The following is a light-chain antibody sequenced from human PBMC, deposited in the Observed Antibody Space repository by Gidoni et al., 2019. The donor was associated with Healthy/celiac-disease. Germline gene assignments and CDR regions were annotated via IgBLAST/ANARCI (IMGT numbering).Light chain of an antibody. CDR2: SNN. CDR1: SSNIGSNT. CDR3: AAWDDSLNGPV. Sequence: QSVLTQPPSASGTPGQRVTIPCSGSSSNIGSNTVNWYQQPPGTAPKLLIYSNNQRPSGVPDRFSGSKSGTSASLAISGLQSEDEADYYCAAWDDSLNGPVFGGGTKLTGL. J-gene: IGLJ2*01. V-gene: IGLV1-44*01.